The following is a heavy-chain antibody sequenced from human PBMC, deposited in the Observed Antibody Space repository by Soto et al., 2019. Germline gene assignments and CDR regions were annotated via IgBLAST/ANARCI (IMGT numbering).Heavy chain of an antibody. V-gene: IGHV4-4*02. CDR2: IYHSGST. D-gene: IGHD3-22*01. CDR1: GGSISSSYW. CDR3: ARSPDSSGYYPRRYYYGMDV. Sequence: PSETLSLTCAVSGGSISSSYWWSWVRQPPGKGLEWIGEIYHSGSTNYNPSLKSRVTISVDKSKNQFSLKLSSVTAADTAVYYCARSPDSSGYYPRRYYYGMDVWGQGTTVTLSS. J-gene: IGHJ6*02.